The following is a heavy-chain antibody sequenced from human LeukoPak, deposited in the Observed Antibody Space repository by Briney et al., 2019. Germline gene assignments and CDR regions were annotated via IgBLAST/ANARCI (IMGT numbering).Heavy chain of an antibody. D-gene: IGHD5-18*01. CDR2: INHSGST. CDR1: GGSFSGYY. J-gene: IGHJ5*02. Sequence: SETLSLTCAVYGGSFSGYYWSWIRQPPGKGREGIGEINHSGSTNYNPSLKSRVTISVDTSKNQFSLKLSSVTAADTAVYYCAREQLWSHNWFDPWGQGTLVTVPS. CDR3: AREQLWSHNWFDP. V-gene: IGHV4-34*01.